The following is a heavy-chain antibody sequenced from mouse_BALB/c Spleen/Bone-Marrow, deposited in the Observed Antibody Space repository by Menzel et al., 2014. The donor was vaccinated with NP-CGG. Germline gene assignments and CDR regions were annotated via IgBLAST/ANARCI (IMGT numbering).Heavy chain of an antibody. J-gene: IGHJ2*01. CDR3: ARAGYGSNYDY. CDR2: IYPGDGDT. V-gene: IGHV1-80*01. CDR1: GYVFSSYW. D-gene: IGHD1-1*01. Sequence: QVHLQQPGAELVRPGSSVKISCKASGYVFSSYWMIWVRQRPGQGLEWIGQIYPGDGDTNYNGKFKGKATLTADKSSSTAYMQLSSLTSEDSAVYFCARAGYGSNYDYWGQGTTLTVSS.